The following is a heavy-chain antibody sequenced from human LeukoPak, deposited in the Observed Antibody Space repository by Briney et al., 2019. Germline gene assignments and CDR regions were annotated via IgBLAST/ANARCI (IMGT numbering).Heavy chain of an antibody. Sequence: AGSLRLSCAASGFTFSSYSMNWVRQAPGKGLEWVSSISSSSSYIYYADSVKGRFTISRDNAKNSLHLQMNSLRAEDTAVYYCARDRYGDYEGYFDYWGQGTLVTVSS. V-gene: IGHV3-21*01. CDR2: ISSSSSYI. D-gene: IGHD4-17*01. CDR1: GFTFSSYS. J-gene: IGHJ4*02. CDR3: ARDRYGDYEGYFDY.